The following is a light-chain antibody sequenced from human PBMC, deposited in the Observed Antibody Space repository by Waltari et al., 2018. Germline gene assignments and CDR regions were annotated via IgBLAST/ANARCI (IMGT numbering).Light chain of an antibody. V-gene: IGLV3-21*04. CDR1: NIGTNS. CDR3: QVWVSGQEV. J-gene: IGLJ3*02. CDR2: YNS. Sequence: YVLTQAPSVSVAPGQTARVTCGGYNIGTNSVHWYQQKPGQAPALVLSYNSDRPSGSPERFAGSNSENTATLTISRVEAGDEADYYCQVWVSGQEVFGGGTKLTVL.